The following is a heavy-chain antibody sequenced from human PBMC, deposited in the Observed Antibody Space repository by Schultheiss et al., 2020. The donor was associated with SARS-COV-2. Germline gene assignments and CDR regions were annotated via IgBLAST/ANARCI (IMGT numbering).Heavy chain of an antibody. V-gene: IGHV3-15*01. CDR3: AKGAEKFAAARHDY. D-gene: IGHD6-6*01. CDR2: IKSKTDGGTT. Sequence: GGSLRLSCAASGFPFSNAWMSWVRQAPGKGLEWVGRIKSKTDGGTTDYDAPVKGRFTISRDDSKNTLYLQMNSLRAEDTAVYYCAKGAEKFAAARHDYWGQGALVTVSS. J-gene: IGHJ4*02. CDR1: GFPFSNAW.